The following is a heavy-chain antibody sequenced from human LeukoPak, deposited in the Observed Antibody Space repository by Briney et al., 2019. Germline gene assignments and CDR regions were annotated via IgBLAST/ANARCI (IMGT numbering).Heavy chain of an antibody. D-gene: IGHD3-22*01. J-gene: IGHJ3*02. CDR3: AKDEAITMIVVVIHDAFDI. CDR1: GFTFRSNT. Sequence: PGGSLRLSCAASGFTFRSNTMSWVRQAPGRGLEWVSVISGSGSSTYYADSVKGRFTISRDNSMNTLYLQMNSLRAEDTAVYYCAKDEAITMIVVVIHDAFDIWGLGTMVTVSS. V-gene: IGHV3-23*01. CDR2: ISGSGSST.